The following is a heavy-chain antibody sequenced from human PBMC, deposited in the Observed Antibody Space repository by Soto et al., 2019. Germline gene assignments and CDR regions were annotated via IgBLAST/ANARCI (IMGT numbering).Heavy chain of an antibody. J-gene: IGHJ3*02. V-gene: IGHV4-4*02. D-gene: IGHD2-2*01. CDR2: ICHSGST. CDR3: AREGALIVVVPADGGDDAFDI. CDR1: GGSISSSNW. Sequence: QVQLQESGPGLVKPSGTLSLTCAVSGGSISSSNWWSWVRQPPGKGLEWIGEICHSGSTNYNPSLKSRVTISVDKSKNQFSLKLSSVTAADTAVYYCAREGALIVVVPADGGDDAFDIWGQGTMVTVSS.